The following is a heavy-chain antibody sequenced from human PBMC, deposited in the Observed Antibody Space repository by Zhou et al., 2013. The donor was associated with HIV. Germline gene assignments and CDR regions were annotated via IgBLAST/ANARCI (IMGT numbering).Heavy chain of an antibody. V-gene: IGHV4-34*01. J-gene: IGHJ5*02. Sequence: QVQLQQWGAGLLKPSETLSLTCAVYGGSFSGYYWGWIRQPPGKGLEWIGTIYYTGSTYYNPSLKSRVTISVDTSKNQFSLKLNSVTAADTAVYYCARDYGSGSYYITLNWFDPWGQGTLVTVSS. CDR2: IYYTGST. CDR1: GGSFSGYY. D-gene: IGHD3-10*01. CDR3: ARDYGSGSYYITLNWFDP.